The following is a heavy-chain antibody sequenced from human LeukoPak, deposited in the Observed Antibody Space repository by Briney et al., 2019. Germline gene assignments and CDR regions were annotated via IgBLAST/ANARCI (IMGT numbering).Heavy chain of an antibody. CDR1: GFTFKSYW. CDR2: TNTDGSST. J-gene: IGHJ1*01. CDR3: YGANAEH. D-gene: IGHD4-23*01. V-gene: IGHV3-74*03. Sequence: GGLLRLSCGASGFTFKSYWMLWVRQAPGKGLVWVSGTNTDGSSTMYADSVKGRFTIARDNAKNTLYLQMNSLRAEDTAVYYCYGANAEHWGQGTLVTVSS.